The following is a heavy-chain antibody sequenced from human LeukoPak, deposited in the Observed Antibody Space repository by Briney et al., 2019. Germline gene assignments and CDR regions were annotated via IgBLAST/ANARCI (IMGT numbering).Heavy chain of an antibody. V-gene: IGHV3-72*01. CDR1: EFPFSNAW. J-gene: IGHJ4*02. D-gene: IGHD4-23*01. CDR3: TRGGLYGGSSAFDY. CDR2: TRNKADSYTT. Sequence: PGRSLRLSCAVSEFPFSNAWMSWVRQAPGKGLEWVGRTRNKADSYTTVYAASVNGRFTISRDDSKSSLYLQMNSLKTEDTAVYYCTRGGLYGGSSAFDYWGQGTLVTVSS.